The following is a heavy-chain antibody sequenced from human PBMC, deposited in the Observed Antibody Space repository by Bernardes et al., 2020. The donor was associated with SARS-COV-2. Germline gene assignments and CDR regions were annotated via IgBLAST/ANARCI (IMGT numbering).Heavy chain of an antibody. CDR2: IYPNTGGT. V-gene: IGHV1-2*02. Sequence: ASVKVSCKASGYTFTAYHINWVRQPPGQGLEWMGWIYPNTGGTNYAQNFQGRVTMTRDTSTSTAYMELSGLTIDDTAVYYCVSVTWSQQDEFDGWGQGTVVTVSS. J-gene: IGHJ3*01. D-gene: IGHD6-13*01. CDR3: VSVTWSQQDEFDG. CDR1: GYTFTAYH.